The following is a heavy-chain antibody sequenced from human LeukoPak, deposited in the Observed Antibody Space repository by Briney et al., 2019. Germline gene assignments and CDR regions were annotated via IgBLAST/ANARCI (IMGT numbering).Heavy chain of an antibody. J-gene: IGHJ3*01. CDR2: ISSAGDST. V-gene: IGHV3-23*01. CDR1: GFLFSTYA. Sequence: GGSLRLSCEASGFLFSTYAMGWVRRAPGKGLEWVSAISSAGDSTYYADSVQGRFTIYRDNSKNTLSLQMNSLGAEDTAVYSCAKGTLQWQVLGAFDFWGQGTMVTVSS. CDR3: AKGTLQWQVLGAFDF. D-gene: IGHD6-19*01.